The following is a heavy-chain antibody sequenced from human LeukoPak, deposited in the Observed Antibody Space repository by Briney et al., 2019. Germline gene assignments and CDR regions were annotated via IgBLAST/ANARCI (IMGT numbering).Heavy chain of an antibody. CDR1: GYTFTSYG. D-gene: IGHD6-13*01. Sequence: GASVKVSCKASGYTFTSYGISWVRQAPGQGLEWVGWISAYNGNTNYAQKLQGRVTMTTDTSTSTAYMELRSLRSDDTAVYYCARGEYSSSWYWWFDPWGQGTLVTVSS. CDR3: ARGEYSSSWYWWFDP. J-gene: IGHJ5*02. V-gene: IGHV1-18*04. CDR2: ISAYNGNT.